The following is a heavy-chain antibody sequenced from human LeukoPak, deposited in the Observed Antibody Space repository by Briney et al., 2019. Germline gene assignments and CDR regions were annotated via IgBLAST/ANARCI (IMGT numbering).Heavy chain of an antibody. V-gene: IGHV1-8*01. CDR2: MNPNSGNT. D-gene: IGHD5-24*01. Sequence: ASVKVSCKASGYTFTSYDINWVRQATGQGLEWMGWMNPNSGNTGYAQKFQGRVTMTRNTSISTAYMELSSLRSEDSAVYYCASGGQLLMGYFDYWGQGTLVTVSS. J-gene: IGHJ4*02. CDR3: ASGGQLLMGYFDY. CDR1: GYTFTSYD.